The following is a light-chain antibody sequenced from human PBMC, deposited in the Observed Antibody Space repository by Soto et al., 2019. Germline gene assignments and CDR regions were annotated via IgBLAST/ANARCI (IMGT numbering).Light chain of an antibody. V-gene: IGKV1-5*03. CDR1: QSVGKW. CDR2: KAS. CDR3: QQSSTYSRT. Sequence: DIQMTQSPSTLSASVGDRVTITCRASQSVGKWVAWYRQKPGEAPKLLLSKASAVESGVPSRFSGSGSGTEFTLIISSLQPDDFATYYCQQSSTYSRTFGQGTKVEIE. J-gene: IGKJ1*01.